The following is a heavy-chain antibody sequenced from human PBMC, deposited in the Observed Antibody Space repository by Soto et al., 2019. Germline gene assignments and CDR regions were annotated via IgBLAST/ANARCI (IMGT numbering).Heavy chain of an antibody. J-gene: IGHJ6*02. V-gene: IGHV3-33*01. Sequence: LXLSCVASGFTFRSYGMHWVRQAPGKGLEWLAVIWSDGSNTYYGDSLKGRFTISRDNSMNTLHLEMNSLRAEDTAVYYCARDPMNGGDYFHHYSGMDVWGRGTTVTVSS. CDR2: IWSDGSNT. CDR1: GFTFRSYG. D-gene: IGHD4-17*01. CDR3: ARDPMNGGDYFHHYSGMDV.